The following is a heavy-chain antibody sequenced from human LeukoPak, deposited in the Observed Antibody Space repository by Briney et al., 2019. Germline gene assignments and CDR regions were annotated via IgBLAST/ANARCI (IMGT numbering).Heavy chain of an antibody. Sequence: PSETLSLTCTVSGGSISSGGYYWSWIRQPPGKGLECIGYIYHSGSTYYNPSLKSRVTISVDRSKNQFSLKLSSVTAADTAVYYCARLDPDGYNSLAYAFDIWGQGTMVTVSS. D-gene: IGHD5-24*01. J-gene: IGHJ3*02. CDR1: GGSISSGGYY. CDR2: IYHSGST. CDR3: ARLDPDGYNSLAYAFDI. V-gene: IGHV4-30-2*02.